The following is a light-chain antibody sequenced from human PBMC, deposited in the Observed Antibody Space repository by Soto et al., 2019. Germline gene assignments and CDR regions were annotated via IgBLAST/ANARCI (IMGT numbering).Light chain of an antibody. Sequence: QSALTQPASASGSPGQSITISCTGTSSDVGGYNYVSWYQQHPGKAPKLMIYEVSNRPSGVSNRFSGSKSGNTASLTISGLEAEDEADYYCSSYTSSSTPVLFGGGTKLTVL. CDR3: SSYTSSSTPVL. V-gene: IGLV2-14*01. J-gene: IGLJ2*01. CDR1: SSDVGGYNY. CDR2: EVS.